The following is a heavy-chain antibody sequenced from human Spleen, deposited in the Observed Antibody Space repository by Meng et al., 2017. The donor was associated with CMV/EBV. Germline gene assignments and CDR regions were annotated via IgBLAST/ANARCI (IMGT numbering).Heavy chain of an antibody. CDR3: ARGHYDFWSGPNWTRVSGYAY. Sequence: ASVKVSCKASGYTFTSYGISWVRQAPGQGLEWMGWISAYNGNTNYAQKLQGRVTMTTDTSTSTAYMELRSLRSDDTAVYYCARGHYDFWSGPNWTRVSGYAYWGQGTLVTVSS. CDR2: ISAYNGNT. D-gene: IGHD3-3*01. J-gene: IGHJ4*02. CDR1: GYTFTSYG. V-gene: IGHV1-18*01.